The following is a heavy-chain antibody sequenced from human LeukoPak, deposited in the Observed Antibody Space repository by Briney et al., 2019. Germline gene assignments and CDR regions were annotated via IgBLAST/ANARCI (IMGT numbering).Heavy chain of an antibody. CDR2: ISGSGYTI. CDR1: GFTFSSYA. D-gene: IGHD3-22*01. J-gene: IGHJ4*02. Sequence: PGGSLRLSCAASGFTFSSYAMSWIRQAPGKGLEWLSYISGSGYTISYADSVKGRFTISRDNAKNSLYLQMSSLRAEDTAVYYCARTREDYFDSSGYYSFDYWGQGTLVPVSS. CDR3: ARTREDYFDSSGYYSFDY. V-gene: IGHV3-11*01.